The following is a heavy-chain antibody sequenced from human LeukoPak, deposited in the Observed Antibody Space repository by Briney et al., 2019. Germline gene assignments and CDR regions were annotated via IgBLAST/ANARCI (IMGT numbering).Heavy chain of an antibody. CDR3: ARDNADGMDV. J-gene: IGHJ6*02. CDR2: IYSGGIT. Sequence: GGSLRLSCAASGFTVSSNYMSWVRQAPGKGLEWVSVIYSGGITDYADSVKGRFTISRDNAKNSLYLQMNSLRAEDTAVYYCARDNADGMDVWGQGTTVTVSS. CDR1: GFTVSSNY. V-gene: IGHV3-66*01.